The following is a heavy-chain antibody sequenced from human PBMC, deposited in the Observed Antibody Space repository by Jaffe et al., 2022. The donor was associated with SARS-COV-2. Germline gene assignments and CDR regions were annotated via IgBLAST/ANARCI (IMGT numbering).Heavy chain of an antibody. CDR1: GGSISSSSYY. CDR2: IYYSGST. V-gene: IGHV4-39*01. Sequence: QLQLQESGPGLVKPSETLSLTCTVSGGSISSSSYYWGWIRQPPGKGLEWIGSIYYSGSTYYNPSLKSRVTISVDTSKNQFSLKLSSVTAADTAVYYCARHGRSVTMVRGARYPAFDIWGQGTMVTVSS. J-gene: IGHJ3*02. D-gene: IGHD3-10*01. CDR3: ARHGRSVTMVRGARYPAFDI.